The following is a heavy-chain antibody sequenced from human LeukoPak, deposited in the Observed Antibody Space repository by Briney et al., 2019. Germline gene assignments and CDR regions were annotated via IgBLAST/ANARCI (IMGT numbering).Heavy chain of an antibody. J-gene: IGHJ4*02. Sequence: SETLSLTCTVSGGSISSGSYYWSWIRQPAGTGLEWIGRIYTSGSTNYNPSLKSRVTISVDTSKNQFSLKLSSVTAADTAVYYCARGTSSSWHYFDYWGQGTLVTVSS. CDR3: ARGTSSSWHYFDY. CDR1: GGSISSGSYY. V-gene: IGHV4-61*02. D-gene: IGHD6-13*01. CDR2: IYTSGST.